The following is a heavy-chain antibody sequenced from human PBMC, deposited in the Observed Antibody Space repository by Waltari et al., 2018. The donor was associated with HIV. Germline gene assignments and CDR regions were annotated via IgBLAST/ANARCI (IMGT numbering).Heavy chain of an antibody. CDR2: IYYSGST. CDR3: TSGGVGSTEDFYYGMDV. CDR1: GGSISRRNYY. Sequence: QLHLQQSGPGLVNPSETLSLSCTVSGGSISRRNYYWGWIRQPPGMGLEWMGSIYYSGSTHYNPSRKSRVTVSVDTARNQFSLRLYAVTAADTAVYYCTSGGVGSTEDFYYGMDVWGQGTTVTVSS. V-gene: IGHV4-39*01. D-gene: IGHD3-16*01. J-gene: IGHJ6*02.